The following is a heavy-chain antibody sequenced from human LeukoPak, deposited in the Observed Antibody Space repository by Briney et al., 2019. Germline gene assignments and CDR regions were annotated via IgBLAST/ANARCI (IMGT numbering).Heavy chain of an antibody. J-gene: IGHJ4*02. Sequence: GRSLRLSCAASGLTFSSYAMTWVRHAPGKGLEWVSGISGNGGRTYYADSVKGRFTISRDNSKNTLYLLMNSLRAEDTAAYYCAKDRGRYFDWLYDFWGQGTLVTVSS. CDR3: AKDRGRYFDWLYDF. CDR1: GLTFSSYA. CDR2: ISGNGGRT. V-gene: IGHV3-23*01. D-gene: IGHD3-9*01.